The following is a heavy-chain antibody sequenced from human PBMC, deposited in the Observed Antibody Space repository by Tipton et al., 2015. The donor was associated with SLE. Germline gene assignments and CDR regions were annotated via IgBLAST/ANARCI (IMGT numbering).Heavy chain of an antibody. D-gene: IGHD6-13*01. J-gene: IGHJ6*03. Sequence: LRLSCTVSGGSISSSSYYWGWIRQPPGKGLEWIGSIYYSGSTYYNPSLKSRVTMSVDTSKNQFSLKLSSVTAADTAVYYCARVGAAAAPELYYYYYYMDVWGKGTTVTVSS. V-gene: IGHV4-39*07. CDR1: GGSISSSSYY. CDR3: ARVGAAAAPELYYYYYYMDV. CDR2: IYYSGST.